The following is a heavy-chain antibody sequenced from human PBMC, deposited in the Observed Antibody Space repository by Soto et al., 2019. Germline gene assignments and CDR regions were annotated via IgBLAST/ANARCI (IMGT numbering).Heavy chain of an antibody. J-gene: IGHJ4*02. CDR1: GGSISSSRSY. Sequence: QLQLQESGPGLVKPSETLSLTCTVSGGSISSSRSYWGWIRQPPGKGLEWIGSIRESGSTYFNPSLKSRVTISVDTSKSQFSLRLSSVTAADTAVYFCAKKGFWCGNRVADYWGQGTLVTVSS. CDR2: IRESGST. D-gene: IGHD3-3*01. CDR3: AKKGFWCGNRVADY. V-gene: IGHV4-39*01.